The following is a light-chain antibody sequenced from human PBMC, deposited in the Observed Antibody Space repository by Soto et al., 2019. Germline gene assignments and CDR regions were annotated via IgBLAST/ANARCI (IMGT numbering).Light chain of an antibody. Sequence: EIVLTQSPVTLSLSPGERATLSCRASQSVSSNHLAWYQQKLAQAPRLLIYDASSRATGIPDRFSGSGSGTGFTLTISRLEPEDFAVYYCQQYGSSPGTFGQGTKVDIK. V-gene: IGKV3-20*01. CDR2: DAS. CDR3: QQYGSSPGT. CDR1: QSVSSNH. J-gene: IGKJ1*01.